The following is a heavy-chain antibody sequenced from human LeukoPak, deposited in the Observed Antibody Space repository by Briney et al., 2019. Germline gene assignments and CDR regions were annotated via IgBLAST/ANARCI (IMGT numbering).Heavy chain of an antibody. CDR2: ISWNSGTI. D-gene: IGHD2-15*01. J-gene: IGHJ3*02. CDR3: VKGAAYHLGDAFDI. CDR1: GFTFDDYV. Sequence: GGSLRLSCAASGFTFDDYVMNWVRQAPGKGLEWVSGISWNSGTIGYADSVKGRFTISRDNAKNSLYLQMNSLRAEDTALYYCVKGAAYHLGDAFDIWGQGAMVTVSS. V-gene: IGHV3-9*01.